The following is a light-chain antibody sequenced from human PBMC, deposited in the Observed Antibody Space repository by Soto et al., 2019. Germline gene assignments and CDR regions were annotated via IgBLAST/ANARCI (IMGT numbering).Light chain of an antibody. CDR2: EDT. V-gene: IGLV2-23*01. Sequence: QSVLTQPASVSGSPGQSITISCTGTSSDVGSYNLVSWYQQHPGKAPKLMIYEDTKRPSGVSNRFSGSKSGNTASLTISGLQAEDEADYYCCSYAGGSIYVFGTGTKVTVL. CDR3: CSYAGGSIYV. CDR1: SSDVGSYNL. J-gene: IGLJ1*01.